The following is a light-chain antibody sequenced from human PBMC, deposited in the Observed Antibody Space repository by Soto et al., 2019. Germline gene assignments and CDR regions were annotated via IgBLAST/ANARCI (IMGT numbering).Light chain of an antibody. CDR1: SSDVGSYDL. J-gene: IGLJ2*01. Sequence: QSALTQPASVSGSPGQSITISCTGTSSDVGSYDLVSWYQQHPGKAPKLMIYEANKRPSGVSNRFSGSKSGNTASLTISGLQADDEADYYCCSYAGSMSVVFGGGTKLNVL. V-gene: IGLV2-23*01. CDR2: EAN. CDR3: CSYAGSMSVV.